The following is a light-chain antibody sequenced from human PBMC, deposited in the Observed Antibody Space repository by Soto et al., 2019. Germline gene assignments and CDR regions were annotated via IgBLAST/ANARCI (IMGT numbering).Light chain of an antibody. CDR3: SSFTSSVTYV. J-gene: IGLJ1*01. CDR2: DVS. V-gene: IGLV2-14*01. CDR1: SSDVGGHNS. Sequence: QSALTQPASVSGSPGQSITISCTGTSSDVGGHNSVSWYRQDPGKAPKLTIYDVSNRPSGVSDRFSGSKSGNTASLTISGLQIEDEADYYCSSFTSSVTYVFGTGTKVTV.